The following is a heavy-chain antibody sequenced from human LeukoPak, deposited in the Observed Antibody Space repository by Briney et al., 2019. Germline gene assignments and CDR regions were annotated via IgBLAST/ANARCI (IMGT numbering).Heavy chain of an antibody. CDR1: GYTFTIYG. Sequence: ASVKVSCKASGYTFTIYGISWVRQAPGQGLEWMSWISGYNGKTNYALKLRGRVTMTTDTSTSTDYMELRSLRADDTAVYYCARDEKKYCSGGTCPAYFDYWGQGTLVTVSS. CDR3: ARDEKKYCSGGTCPAYFDY. V-gene: IGHV1-18*01. CDR2: ISGYNGKT. D-gene: IGHD2-15*01. J-gene: IGHJ4*02.